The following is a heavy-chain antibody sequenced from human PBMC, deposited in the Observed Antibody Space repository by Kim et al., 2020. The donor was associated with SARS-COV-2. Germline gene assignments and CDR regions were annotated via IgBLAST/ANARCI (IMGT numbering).Heavy chain of an antibody. CDR1: GGSFSGYY. Sequence: SETLSLTCAVYGGSFSGYYWSWIRQPPGKGLEWIGEINHSGSTNYNPSLKSRVTISVDTSKNQFSLKLSSVTAADTAVYYCARSPKILRYFDGSRNYFDYWGQGTLVTVSS. CDR3: ARSPKILRYFDGSRNYFDY. D-gene: IGHD3-9*01. V-gene: IGHV4-34*01. CDR2: INHSGST. J-gene: IGHJ4*02.